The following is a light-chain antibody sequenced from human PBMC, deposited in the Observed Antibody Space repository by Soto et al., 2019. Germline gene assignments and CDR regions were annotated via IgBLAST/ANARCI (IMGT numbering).Light chain of an antibody. CDR1: QTITTS. V-gene: IGKV1-39*01. Sequence: DIQMTQSPSSLSASVGDRVTITCRTSQTITTSLNWYRQKPGKAPDLLIYAASSLQSRIPSRFGGRGSGTDFTLTFTGLQPEDFATYYCLQNYSLPITFGQGTRLEIK. CDR3: LQNYSLPIT. CDR2: AAS. J-gene: IGKJ5*01.